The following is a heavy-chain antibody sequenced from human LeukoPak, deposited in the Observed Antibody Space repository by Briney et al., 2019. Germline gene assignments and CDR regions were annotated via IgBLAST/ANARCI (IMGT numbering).Heavy chain of an antibody. CDR1: GFSFSSYD. V-gene: IGHV3-13*01. CDR3: ASATRGGYYDH. D-gene: IGHD3-22*01. Sequence: GGSLRLSCAASGFSFSSYDFHWVRQRKGESLEWVSAIGSAGDTYYPGSVKGGFTISRENAKNSLYLLMIILEVGDTTVYYCASATRGGYYDHWGQGTLVSVSS. CDR2: IGSAGDT. J-gene: IGHJ5*02.